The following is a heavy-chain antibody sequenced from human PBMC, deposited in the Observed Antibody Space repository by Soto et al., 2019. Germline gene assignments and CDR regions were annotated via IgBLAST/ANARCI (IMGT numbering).Heavy chain of an antibody. CDR1: VFTFSNAW. CDR2: IKSKTDGGTT. Sequence: PGGSLRLSCAASVFTFSNAWMSWVRQAPGKGLEWVGRIKSKTDGGTTDYAAPVKGRFTISRDDSKNTLYLQMNSLKTEDTAVYYCTTRTSPRLWLGELLREIIGDYWGQ. D-gene: IGHD3-10*01. CDR3: TTRTSPRLWLGELLREIIGDY. J-gene: IGHJ4*02. V-gene: IGHV3-15*01.